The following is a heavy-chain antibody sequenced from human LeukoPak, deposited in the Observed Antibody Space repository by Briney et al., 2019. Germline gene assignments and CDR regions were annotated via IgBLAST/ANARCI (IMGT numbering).Heavy chain of an antibody. D-gene: IGHD3-3*02. Sequence: GGSLRLSCAASGFTFDDHGMSWVRQAPGKGLEWVSGIKWDGGRTGYADSVKGRFTISRDNAKNSVYLQMNSLRAEDTAVYYCARDSIFGVAFHYWGQGTLVTVSS. CDR1: GFTFDDHG. CDR2: IKWDGGRT. V-gene: IGHV3-20*04. J-gene: IGHJ4*02. CDR3: ARDSIFGVAFHY.